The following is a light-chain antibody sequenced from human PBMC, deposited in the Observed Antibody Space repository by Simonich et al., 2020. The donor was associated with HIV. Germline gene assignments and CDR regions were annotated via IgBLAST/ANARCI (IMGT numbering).Light chain of an antibody. J-gene: IGLJ3*02. CDR2: DVS. V-gene: IGLV2-11*01. CDR3: CSYAGTYTWV. Sequence: QSALTQPRSVSGSPGQSVTISCTGTSSDVGGYNYVSWYQHHPGKAPKVMIYDVSKRPSGVPDRFSGSKSGNTASLTISGLQAEDEADYYCCSYAGTYTWVFGGGTK. CDR1: SSDVGGYNY.